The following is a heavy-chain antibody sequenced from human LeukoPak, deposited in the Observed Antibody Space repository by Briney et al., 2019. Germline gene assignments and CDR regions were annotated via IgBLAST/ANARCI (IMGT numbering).Heavy chain of an antibody. D-gene: IGHD5-18*01. J-gene: IGHJ4*02. CDR2: INTNTGNP. CDR1: GFTFTGYY. CDR3: ARPGRGGYSYGQSFDC. Sequence: ASVKVSCKTSGFTFTGYYIHWVRQAPGQGLEWMGWINTNTGNPTYAQGFTGRCVFSLDTSVSTAYLQISSLKAEDTAVYYCARPGRGGYSYGQSFDCWGQGTLVTVSS. V-gene: IGHV7-4-1*02.